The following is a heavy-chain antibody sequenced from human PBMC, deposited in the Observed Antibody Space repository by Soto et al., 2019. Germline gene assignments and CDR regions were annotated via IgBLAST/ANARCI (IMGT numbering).Heavy chain of an antibody. CDR3: ARGGFLEWLFHFDY. CDR1: GYTFTVYY. Sequence: ASVKVSCKASGYTFTVYYMHWVRQTPGQGLEWMGWINPNSGGTNYAQKFQGRVTMTRDTSISTAYMELSRLRSDDTAVYYCARGGFLEWLFHFDYWGQGTLVTVSS. J-gene: IGHJ4*02. D-gene: IGHD3-3*01. V-gene: IGHV1-2*02. CDR2: INPNSGGT.